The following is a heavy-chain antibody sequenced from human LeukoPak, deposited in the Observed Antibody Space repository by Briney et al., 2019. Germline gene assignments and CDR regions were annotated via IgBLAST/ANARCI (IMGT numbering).Heavy chain of an antibody. Sequence: GGSLRLSCAASGFTVSSNYMSWVRQAPGKGLEWVSLISGSGNSTYYADSVKGRFTISRDNSKNTLYLQMNSLRAEDTAVYYCAKVLVLVSANRYYFDYWGQGTLVTVSS. CDR2: ISGSGNST. D-gene: IGHD2-15*01. J-gene: IGHJ4*02. V-gene: IGHV3-23*01. CDR1: GFTVSSNY. CDR3: AKVLVLVSANRYYFDY.